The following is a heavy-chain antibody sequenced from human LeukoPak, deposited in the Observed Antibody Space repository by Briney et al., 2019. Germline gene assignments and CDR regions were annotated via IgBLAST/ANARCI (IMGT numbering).Heavy chain of an antibody. CDR1: GGSMSNHY. D-gene: IGHD6-13*01. V-gene: IGHV4-59*11. J-gene: IGHJ6*04. Sequence: PSETLSLTCTVSGGSMSNHYWSWVRQSPGKGLEYIGSIYYSGSTNYKPSLKSRVTISVDTSKNQFSLNLSSVTAADTAVYYCARDMYSSPDVWGKGTTVTVSS. CDR2: IYYSGST. CDR3: ARDMYSSPDV.